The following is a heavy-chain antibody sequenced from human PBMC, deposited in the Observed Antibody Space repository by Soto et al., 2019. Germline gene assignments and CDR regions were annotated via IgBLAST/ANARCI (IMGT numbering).Heavy chain of an antibody. CDR2: ISGSGGSK. CDR1: GFTFSSYA. J-gene: IGHJ3*02. Sequence: GGSLRLSCAASGFTFSSYAMSWVRQAPGKGLEWVSAISGSGGSKYYADSVKGRFTISRDNSKNTLYLQMNSLRAEDTAVYYCARDTGGPSRHDAFDIWGQGTMVTVSS. D-gene: IGHD3-10*01. CDR3: ARDTGGPSRHDAFDI. V-gene: IGHV3-23*01.